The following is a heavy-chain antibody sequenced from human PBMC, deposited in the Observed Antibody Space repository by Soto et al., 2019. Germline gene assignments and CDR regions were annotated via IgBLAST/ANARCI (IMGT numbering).Heavy chain of an antibody. CDR3: ASTTRNDYYDSSGYHNWFDP. D-gene: IGHD3-22*01. J-gene: IGHJ5*02. CDR2: INHSGST. CDR1: GGSFSDYY. V-gene: IGHV4-34*01. Sequence: QVQLQQWGAGLLKPSETLSLTCAVYGGSFSDYYWSWIRQPPGKGLEWIGEINHSGSTNYNPSLKTPVTISLDTSKNQFSLKLSSVTAADTAVYYCASTTRNDYYDSSGYHNWFDPWGQGTLVTVSS.